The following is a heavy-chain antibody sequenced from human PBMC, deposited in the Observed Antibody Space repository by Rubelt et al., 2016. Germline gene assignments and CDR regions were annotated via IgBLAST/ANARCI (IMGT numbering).Heavy chain of an antibody. CDR3: AAAAGRELTVGYYYGMDV. CDR1: GFTFTSSA. Sequence: QMQLVQSGPEVKKPGTSVKVSCKASGFTFTSSAVQWVRQARGQRLEWLGWIVVGRGNTTYAQKFQERVTLTSEMSTSTSYMGLSSLRSEDTAGYYCAAAAGRELTVGYYYGMDVWGQGTTVTVSS. V-gene: IGHV1-58*01. J-gene: IGHJ6*02. D-gene: IGHD4-23*01. CDR2: IVVGRGNT.